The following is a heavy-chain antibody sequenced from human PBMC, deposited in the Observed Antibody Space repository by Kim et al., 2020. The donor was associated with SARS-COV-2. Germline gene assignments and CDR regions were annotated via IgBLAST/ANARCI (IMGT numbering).Heavy chain of an antibody. CDR2: ISADNGNR. Sequence: ASVKVSCKPSGYTFINYGINWVRQAPGQGLEWMGWISADNGNRNYAQKFQGRVTMTTDTSTTTAYMELRSLTTDDRAVYFCARDARPTYSRGRYNWFDPWGPGTLIPVPS. D-gene: IGHD6-19*01. CDR1: GYTFINYG. CDR3: ARDARPTYSRGRYNWFDP. V-gene: IGHV1-18*01. J-gene: IGHJ5*02.